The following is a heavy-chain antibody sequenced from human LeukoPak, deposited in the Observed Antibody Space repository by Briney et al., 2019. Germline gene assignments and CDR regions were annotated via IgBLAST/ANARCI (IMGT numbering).Heavy chain of an antibody. V-gene: IGHV1-18*01. CDR2: ISAYNGNT. CDR1: GYTFTSYG. Sequence: ASVKVSCKASGYTFTSYGISWVRQAPGQGLEWMGLISAYNGNTNYAQKLQGRVTTTTDTSTSTAYMELRSLRSDDTAVYYCARGHRIVGATEGSDYWGQGTLVTVSS. D-gene: IGHD1-26*01. J-gene: IGHJ4*02. CDR3: ARGHRIVGATEGSDY.